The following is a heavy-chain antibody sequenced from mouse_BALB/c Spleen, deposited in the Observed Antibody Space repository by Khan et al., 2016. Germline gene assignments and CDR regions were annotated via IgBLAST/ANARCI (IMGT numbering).Heavy chain of an antibody. CDR2: INTYSGES. CDR3: ARYRYYYGSSRYFDV. D-gene: IGHD1-1*01. V-gene: IGHV9-3-1*01. J-gene: IGHJ1*01. CDR1: AYTFTNYG. Sequence: QIQLVQSGPELKKPGKTVKISCKASAYTFTNYGMNWVKQAPGKGLKWMGWINTYSGESTYADDFKGRFAFSLETSANTAYLQINNLKNEDTATYFCARYRYYYGSSRYFDVWGAGTTVTVSS.